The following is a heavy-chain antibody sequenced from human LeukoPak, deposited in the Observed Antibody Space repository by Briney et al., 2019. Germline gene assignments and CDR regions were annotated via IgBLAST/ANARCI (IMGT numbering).Heavy chain of an antibody. CDR1: GFTFSNHA. CDR3: AKVPPKNDFWSGYYITYFDF. Sequence: PGGSLRLSCEASGFTFSNHAMSWVRQGPGKGLEWVSVISESGDARYYGDSVKGRFTISRDNSKNTLYLQMNSLRAEDTAVYYCAKVPPKNDFWSGYYITYFDFWGQGTLVTVSS. D-gene: IGHD3-3*01. J-gene: IGHJ4*02. V-gene: IGHV3-23*01. CDR2: ISESGDAR.